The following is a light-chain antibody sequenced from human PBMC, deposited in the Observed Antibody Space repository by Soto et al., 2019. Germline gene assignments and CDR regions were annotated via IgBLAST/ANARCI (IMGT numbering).Light chain of an antibody. J-gene: IGKJ1*01. CDR1: QSVSSY. CDR2: GAG. V-gene: IGKV3-20*01. CDR3: QQYGSSPWT. Sequence: EIVLTQSPATLSLSPGERATLSCRASQSVSSYLAWYQQKPGQAPRLLICGAGSRATGIPDRLTGGGSGTDFILTVSRLEPEDFAVYYCQQYGSSPWTFGQGTKVDI.